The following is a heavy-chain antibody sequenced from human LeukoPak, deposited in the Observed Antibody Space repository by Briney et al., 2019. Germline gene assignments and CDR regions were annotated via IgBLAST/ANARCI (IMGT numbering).Heavy chain of an antibody. V-gene: IGHV4-39*07. CDR3: ARVLFQYYYYYYYMDV. CDR2: IYYSGST. Sequence: SETLSLTCTVSGGSISSSSYYWGWIRQPPGKGLEWIGSIYYSGSTYYNPPLKSRVTISVDTSKNQFSLKLSSVTAADTAVYYCARVLFQYYYYYYYMDVWGKGTTVTVSS. D-gene: IGHD2-21*01. J-gene: IGHJ6*03. CDR1: GGSISSSSYY.